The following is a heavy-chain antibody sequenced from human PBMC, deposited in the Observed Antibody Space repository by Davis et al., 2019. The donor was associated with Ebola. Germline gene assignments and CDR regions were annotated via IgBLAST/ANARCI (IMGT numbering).Heavy chain of an antibody. CDR2: INPNSGGT. J-gene: IGHJ4*02. CDR3: ARMCDCYTYYFDY. D-gene: IGHD2-21*02. CDR1: GYTFTSYY. Sequence: ASVKVSCKASGYTFTSYYMHWVRQAPGQGLEWMGWINPNSGGTNYAQKFQGWVTMTRDTSISTAYMELSRLRSDDTAVYYCARMCDCYTYYFDYWGQGTLVTVSS. V-gene: IGHV1-2*04.